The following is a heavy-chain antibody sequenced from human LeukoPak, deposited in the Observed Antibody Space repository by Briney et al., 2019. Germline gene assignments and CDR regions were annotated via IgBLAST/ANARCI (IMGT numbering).Heavy chain of an antibody. D-gene: IGHD3-9*01. Sequence: PGGSLRLSCAASGFTFSSYNMSWARQAPGKGLEWVSAISGSGGSTYYADSVKGRFTISRDNSKNTVYPQMSSLRAEDTAVYYCARVRVTGYSNSAYWGQGTLVTVSS. CDR3: ARVRVTGYSNSAY. CDR1: GFTFSSYN. J-gene: IGHJ4*02. V-gene: IGHV3-23*01. CDR2: ISGSGGST.